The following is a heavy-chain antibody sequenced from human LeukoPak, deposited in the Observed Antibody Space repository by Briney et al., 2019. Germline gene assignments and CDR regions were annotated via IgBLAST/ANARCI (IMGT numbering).Heavy chain of an antibody. V-gene: IGHV1-2*02. D-gene: IGHD5-18*01. Sequence: ASVKVSCKASGYTFTRYYMHWVRQAPGQGLEWMGWINPNSGGTNYAQKFQGRVTKTSDTSISTAYMELSRLRSDDTAVYYCARDRYGAYDRDRGYSYGTWYYFDYWGQGTLVTVSS. CDR3: ARDRYGAYDRDRGYSYGTWYYFDY. J-gene: IGHJ4*02. CDR1: GYTFTRYY. CDR2: INPNSGGT.